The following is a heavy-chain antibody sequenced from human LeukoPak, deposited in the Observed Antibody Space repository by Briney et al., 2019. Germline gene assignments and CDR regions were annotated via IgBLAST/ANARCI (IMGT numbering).Heavy chain of an antibody. J-gene: IGHJ3*02. CDR1: GGTFSSYA. D-gene: IGHD4-17*01. CDR3: ASSYGDYVFDAFDI. V-gene: IGHV1-69*06. CDR2: IIPIFGTA. Sequence: ASVKVSCKASGGTFSSYAISWVRQGPGQGLEWMGGIIPIFGTANHAQKFQGRVTITADKSTSTAYMELSSLRSEDTAVYYCASSYGDYVFDAFDIWGQGTMVTVSS.